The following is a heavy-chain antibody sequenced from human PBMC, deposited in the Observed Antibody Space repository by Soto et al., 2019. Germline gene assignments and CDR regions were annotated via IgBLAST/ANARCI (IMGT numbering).Heavy chain of an antibody. CDR2: IKGDGSRI. D-gene: IGHD4-17*01. Sequence: EVQLVESGGGLVQPGGSLRLSCAASGFTFSNYWIHWVRQAPGKGLVWVSRIKGDGSRIDYADSVKGRFTISRDNAKNTVYVQMNRLGDGDSAVYYCARGLPGYYGKDVWGQGTTVTVSS. J-gene: IGHJ6*01. CDR1: GFTFSNYW. CDR3: ARGLPGYYGKDV. V-gene: IGHV3-74*01.